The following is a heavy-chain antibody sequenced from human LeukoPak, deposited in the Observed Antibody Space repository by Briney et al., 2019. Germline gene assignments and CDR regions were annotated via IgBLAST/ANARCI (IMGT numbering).Heavy chain of an antibody. CDR1: GYTFTSYD. CDR2: MNPNSGNT. V-gene: IGHV1-8*01. CDR3: ARVGPIITMVRGVIKAPFDY. J-gene: IGHJ4*02. D-gene: IGHD3-10*01. Sequence: ASVKVSCKASGYTFTSYDINWVRQATGQGLEWMGWMNPNSGNTGYAQKFQGRVTMTRNTSISTAYMELSSLRSDDTAVYYCARVGPIITMVRGVIKAPFDYWGQGTLVTVSS.